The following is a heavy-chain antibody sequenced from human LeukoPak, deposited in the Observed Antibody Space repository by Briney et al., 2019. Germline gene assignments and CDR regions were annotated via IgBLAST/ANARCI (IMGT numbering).Heavy chain of an antibody. CDR2: ISNSADST. V-gene: IGHV3-23*01. J-gene: IGHJ4*02. Sequence: SGGSLRLSCAASGFIFSNYAMSWVRQTPGKGLEWVSGISNSADSTYYAVSVKGRFTISRDNSKNTLYLQMNSLRAEDTAVYYCAKDRDFWSGYYDFDFWGRGTLVTVSS. CDR3: AKDRDFWSGYYDFDF. CDR1: GFIFSNYA. D-gene: IGHD3-3*01.